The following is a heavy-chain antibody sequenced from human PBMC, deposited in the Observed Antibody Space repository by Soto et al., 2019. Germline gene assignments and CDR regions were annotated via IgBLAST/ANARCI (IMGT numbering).Heavy chain of an antibody. V-gene: IGHV3-30-3*01. CDR2: ISYDGSNK. Sequence: GGSLRLSCAASGFTFSSYAMHWVRQAPGKGLEWVAVISYDGSNKYYADSVKGRFTISRDNSKNTLYLQMNSLRAEDTAVYYCARDAPARVTIFGVVLDVWGQGTTVTVSS. J-gene: IGHJ6*02. CDR1: GFTFSSYA. D-gene: IGHD3-3*01. CDR3: ARDAPARVTIFGVVLDV.